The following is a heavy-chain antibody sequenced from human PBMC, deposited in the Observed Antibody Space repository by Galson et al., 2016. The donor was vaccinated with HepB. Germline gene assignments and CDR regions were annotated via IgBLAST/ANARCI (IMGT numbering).Heavy chain of an antibody. J-gene: IGHJ6*03. D-gene: IGHD5-18*01. CDR2: ISSSGSTI. V-gene: IGHV3-11*01. CDR3: ARKLRGYSSYLDV. CDR1: GFTASTTY. Sequence: SLRLSCAASGFTASTTYMAWVRQAPGKGLEWVSYISSSGSTIYYADSVKGRFTISRDNAKNSLYLQMNSLRAEDTAVYYCARKLRGYSSYLDVWGKGTTVTVSS.